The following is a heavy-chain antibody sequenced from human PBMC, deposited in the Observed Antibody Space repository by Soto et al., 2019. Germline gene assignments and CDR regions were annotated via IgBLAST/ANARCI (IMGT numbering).Heavy chain of an antibody. Sequence: SGGSLRLSCAASGFTFSSYAMSWVRQAPGKGLEWVSAISGSGGSTYYADSVKGRFTISRDNSKNTLYLQMNSLRAEDTAVYYCAKPFLITFGGVDLVYWGQGTLVTVSS. J-gene: IGHJ4*02. D-gene: IGHD3-16*01. CDR3: AKPFLITFGGVDLVY. CDR1: GFTFSSYA. CDR2: ISGSGGST. V-gene: IGHV3-23*01.